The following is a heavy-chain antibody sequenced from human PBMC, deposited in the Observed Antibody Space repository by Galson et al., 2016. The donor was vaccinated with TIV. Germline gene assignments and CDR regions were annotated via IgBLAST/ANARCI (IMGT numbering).Heavy chain of an antibody. V-gene: IGHV3-66*01. D-gene: IGHD5-12*01. J-gene: IGHJ6*02. CDR3: ARDPDGFYSGDEWDYYYGMDA. Sequence: GLEWVSVIYSDGSTYYADSVKGRFVISRDNSKNTLYLQMNSLRAEDTAVYYCARDPDGFYSGDEWDYYYGMDAWGQGTTVTVSS. CDR2: IYSDGST.